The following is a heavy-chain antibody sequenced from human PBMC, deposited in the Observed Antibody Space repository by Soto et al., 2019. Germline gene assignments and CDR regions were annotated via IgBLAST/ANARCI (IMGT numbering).Heavy chain of an antibody. CDR2: IYYSGST. Sequence: SETLSLTCTVSGGSVSSGSYYWSWIRQPPGKGLEWIGYIYYSGSTNYNPSLKSRVTISVDTSKNQFSLKLSSVTAADTAVYYCAREIYDSSGYYAPIDYWGQGTLVTVSS. CDR3: AREIYDSSGYYAPIDY. CDR1: GGSVSSGSYY. D-gene: IGHD3-22*01. J-gene: IGHJ4*02. V-gene: IGHV4-61*01.